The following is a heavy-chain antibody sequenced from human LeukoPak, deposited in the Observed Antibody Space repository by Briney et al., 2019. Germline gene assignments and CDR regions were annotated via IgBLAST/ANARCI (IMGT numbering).Heavy chain of an antibody. J-gene: IGHJ3*02. V-gene: IGHV3-21*01. CDR2: ISSSSSYI. Sequence: GGSLRLSCAASGFTFSSYGMHWVRQAPGKGLEWVSSISSSSSYIYYADSVKGRFTISRDNAKNSLYLQMNSLRAEDTAVYYCARGDVDTAMVIAFDIWGQGTMVTVSS. D-gene: IGHD5-18*01. CDR3: ARGDVDTAMVIAFDI. CDR1: GFTFSSYG.